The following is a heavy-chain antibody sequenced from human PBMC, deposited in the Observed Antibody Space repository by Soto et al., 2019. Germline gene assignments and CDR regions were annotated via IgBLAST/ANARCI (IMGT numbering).Heavy chain of an antibody. D-gene: IGHD3-3*01. J-gene: IGHJ4*02. CDR3: ARRGMLRSGPVKGTQDY. Sequence: QVQLVQSGAEVKKPGASVKVSCKASGYTFTSYAMHWVRQAPGQRLEWMGWINAGNGNTKYSQKFQGRVTITRDTSASTAYMELSSLRSEDTAVYYCARRGMLRSGPVKGTQDYWGQGTLVTVSS. CDR1: GYTFTSYA. CDR2: INAGNGNT. V-gene: IGHV1-3*01.